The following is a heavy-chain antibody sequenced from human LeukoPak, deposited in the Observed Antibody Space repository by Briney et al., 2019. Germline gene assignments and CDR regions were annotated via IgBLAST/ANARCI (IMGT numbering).Heavy chain of an antibody. V-gene: IGHV4-39*07. D-gene: IGHD6-19*01. CDR1: GGSISSYY. Sequence: SETLSLTCTVSGGSISSYYWGWIRQPPGKGLEWIGSIYYSGSTYYNPSLKSRVTISVDTSKNQFSLKLSSVTAADTAVYYCARLAGSSGWSYYYYYYMDVWGKGTTVTVSS. CDR2: IYYSGST. J-gene: IGHJ6*03. CDR3: ARLAGSSGWSYYYYYYMDV.